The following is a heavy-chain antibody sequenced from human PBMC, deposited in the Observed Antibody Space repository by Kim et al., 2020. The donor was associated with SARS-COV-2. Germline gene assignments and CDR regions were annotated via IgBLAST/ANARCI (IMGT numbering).Heavy chain of an antibody. CDR1: GFTFSSYG. V-gene: IGHV3-30*03. D-gene: IGHD5-18*01. J-gene: IGHJ4*02. CDR2: ISYDGSNK. CDR3: ARGGIQLWLRPIDY. Sequence: GGSLRLSCAASGFTFSSYGMHWVRQAPGKGLEWVAVISYDGSNKYYADSVKGRFTISRDNSKNTLYLQMNSLRAEDTAVYYCARGGIQLWLRPIDYWGQGTLVTVSS.